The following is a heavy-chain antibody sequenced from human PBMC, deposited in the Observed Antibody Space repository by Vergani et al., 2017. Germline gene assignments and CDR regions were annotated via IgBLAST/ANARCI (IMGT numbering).Heavy chain of an antibody. CDR1: GFTFSSYE. Sequence: EVQLVESGGGLVQPGGSLRLSCAASGFTFSSYEMNWVRQAPGKGLEWVSSISSSSSYRYYADSVKGRFTISRDNAKNSLYLQMNSLRAEDTAVYYCARVKLYYYGRDVWGQGP. CDR3: ARVKLYYYGRDV. V-gene: IGHV3-48*03. J-gene: IGHJ6*02. CDR2: ISSSSSYR.